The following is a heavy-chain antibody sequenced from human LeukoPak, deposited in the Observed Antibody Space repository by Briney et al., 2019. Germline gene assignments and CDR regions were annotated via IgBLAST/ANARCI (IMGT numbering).Heavy chain of an antibody. Sequence: GGSLRLSCAASGFTFSSYSMHWVRQAPGKGLEWVAFILYDGSNIYYADSVKGRFTISRDNSKNTLYLQMNSLRAEDTAVYYCAKHDPAFDYWGQGTLVTVSS. D-gene: IGHD1-1*01. CDR3: AKHDPAFDY. V-gene: IGHV3-30*02. CDR2: ILYDGSNI. CDR1: GFTFSSYS. J-gene: IGHJ4*02.